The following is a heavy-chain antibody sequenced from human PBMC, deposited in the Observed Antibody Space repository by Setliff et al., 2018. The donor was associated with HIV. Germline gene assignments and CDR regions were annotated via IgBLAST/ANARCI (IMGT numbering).Heavy chain of an antibody. J-gene: IGHJ3*02. CDR1: GYIFADYY. D-gene: IGHD6-19*01. Sequence: ASVKVSCKASGYIFADYYMHWVRQAPGQGLEWMGWISGFNGNTKYAQSFQDRVAMTTETATSTAYMEMRSLRSDDTAVYFCARVPYRSAWFSGGHDAFDIWGQGTMVTVSS. CDR3: ARVPYRSAWFSGGHDAFDI. CDR2: ISGFNGNT. V-gene: IGHV1-18*04.